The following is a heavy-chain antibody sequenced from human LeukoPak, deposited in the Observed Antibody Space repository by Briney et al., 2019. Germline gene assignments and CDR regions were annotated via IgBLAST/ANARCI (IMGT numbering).Heavy chain of an antibody. V-gene: IGHV4-59*01. CDR3: ARPRRDGYNDDAFDI. CDR1: GGSISHFY. Sequence: PSETLSLTCSVSGGSISHFYWSWVRQPPGKALEWIGYIYRSGTTNYNPSLKSRVTISLDTSKNQFSLKLSSVTAADTAVYYCARPRRDGYNDDAFDIWGQGTMVTVSS. J-gene: IGHJ3*02. CDR2: IYRSGTT. D-gene: IGHD5-24*01.